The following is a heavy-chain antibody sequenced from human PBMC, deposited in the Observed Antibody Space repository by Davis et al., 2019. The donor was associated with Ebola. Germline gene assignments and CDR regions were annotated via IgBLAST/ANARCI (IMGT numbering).Heavy chain of an antibody. D-gene: IGHD4-11*01. CDR3: TRAYGNAFDI. Sequence: GESLKISCAASGFTFSGSAMHWVRQASGKGLEWVGRIRSKANSYATAYAASVKGRFTISRDDSKNTAYLQMNSLKTEDTAVYYCTRAYGNAFDIWGQGTMVTVSS. CDR2: IRSKANSYAT. V-gene: IGHV3-73*01. CDR1: GFTFSGSA. J-gene: IGHJ3*02.